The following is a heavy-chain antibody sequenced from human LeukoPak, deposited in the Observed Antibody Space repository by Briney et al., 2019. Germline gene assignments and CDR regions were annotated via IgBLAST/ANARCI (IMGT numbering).Heavy chain of an antibody. CDR2: ISYDGSHK. Sequence: GRSLRLSCAASGFTFNNFVIHWVRQAPGKGLEWVALISYDGSHKYFADSVKGRFTISRDNSKNTLYLQMNSLSVEDTAVYYCARGRGWLLQAAFDIWGQGTMVTVSS. V-gene: IGHV3-30*04. D-gene: IGHD3-22*01. J-gene: IGHJ3*02. CDR3: ARGRGWLLQAAFDI. CDR1: GFTFNNFV.